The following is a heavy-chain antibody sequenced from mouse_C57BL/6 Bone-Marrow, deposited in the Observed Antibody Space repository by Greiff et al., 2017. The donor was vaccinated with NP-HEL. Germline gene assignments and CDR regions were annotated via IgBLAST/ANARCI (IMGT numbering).Heavy chain of an antibody. D-gene: IGHD2-1*01. J-gene: IGHJ4*01. CDR3: AREGSGVTTFYAMDY. V-gene: IGHV5-6*01. CDR1: GFTFSSYG. CDR2: ISSGGSYT. Sequence: VQLKESGGDLVKPGGSLKLSCAASGFTFSSYGMSWVRQTPDKRLEWVATISSGGSYTYYPDSVKGRFTLSRDNAKNTLYLQMSSLKSEDTAMYYCAREGSGVTTFYAMDYWGQGTSLTVSS.